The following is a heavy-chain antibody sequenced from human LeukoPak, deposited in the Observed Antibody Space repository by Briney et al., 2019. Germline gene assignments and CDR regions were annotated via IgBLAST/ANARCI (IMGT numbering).Heavy chain of an antibody. CDR3: ARGQGTVTTH. V-gene: IGHV4-34*01. D-gene: IGHD4-17*01. CDR2: INHSGGA. Sequence: SETLSLTCAVSGGSFNGYYWTWIRQPPGKGLEWIGEINHSGGANYNPSLKSRVTISLDTSKNQFSLKLSSVTAADTALYYCARGQGTVTTHWGQGTLVTVSS. J-gene: IGHJ4*02. CDR1: GGSFNGYY.